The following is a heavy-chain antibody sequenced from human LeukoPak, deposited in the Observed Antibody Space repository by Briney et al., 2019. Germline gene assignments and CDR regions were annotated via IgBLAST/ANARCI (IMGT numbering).Heavy chain of an antibody. V-gene: IGHV3-73*01. Sequence: GGSLRLPCAASGFTFSGSAMHWVRQASGKGLEWVGRIRSKANSYATAYAASVKGRFTISRDDSKNTAYLQMNSLKTEDTAVYYCTSRTYYYDSSGYYSSYWGQGTLVTVSS. CDR3: TSRTYYYDSSGYYSSY. J-gene: IGHJ4*02. D-gene: IGHD3-22*01. CDR2: IRSKANSYAT. CDR1: GFTFSGSA.